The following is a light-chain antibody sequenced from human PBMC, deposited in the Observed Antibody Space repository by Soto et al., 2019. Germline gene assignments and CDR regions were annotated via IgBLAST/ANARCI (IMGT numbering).Light chain of an antibody. CDR3: QQYNSYPST. CDR2: DAS. Sequence: DIEMTQSPSTLSSSVGDRVTITCRASQSISSWLAWYQQKPGKAPKLLIYDASSLESGVPSRFSGSGSGTEFTLTISSLQPDDFATYYCQQYNSYPSTFVQGTKVEIK. CDR1: QSISSW. V-gene: IGKV1-5*01. J-gene: IGKJ1*01.